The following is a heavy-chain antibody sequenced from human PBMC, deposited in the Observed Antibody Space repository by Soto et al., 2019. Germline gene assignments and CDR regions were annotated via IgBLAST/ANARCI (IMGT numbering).Heavy chain of an antibody. J-gene: IGHJ3*01. D-gene: IGHD6-6*01. CDR3: ARSPPFSSFRGFDV. Sequence: QVQLKQWGAGLLKPSETLSLTCAVNGGSFPGYYWTYIRQSPEKGLEWIGEVNHRGSTTHNPSLNSRVTISVDASNNQFSLNLSSVTAADTAVYYCARSPPFSSFRGFDVWGQGTRVTVSS. CDR2: VNHRGST. V-gene: IGHV4-34*02. CDR1: GGSFPGYY.